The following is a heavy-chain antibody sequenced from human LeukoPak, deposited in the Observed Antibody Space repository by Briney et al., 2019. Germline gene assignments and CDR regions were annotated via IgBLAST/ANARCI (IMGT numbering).Heavy chain of an antibody. V-gene: IGHV4-34*01. CDR1: GGSFSGYY. D-gene: IGHD4-17*01. Sequence: PSETLSLTCAVYGGSFSGYYWSWIRQPPGKGLEWIGEINHSGSTNYNPSLKSRVTISVDTSKNQFSLKLNSVTPEDTAVYYCARDYGALDYWGQGTLVTVSS. CDR2: INHSGST. CDR3: ARDYGALDY. J-gene: IGHJ4*02.